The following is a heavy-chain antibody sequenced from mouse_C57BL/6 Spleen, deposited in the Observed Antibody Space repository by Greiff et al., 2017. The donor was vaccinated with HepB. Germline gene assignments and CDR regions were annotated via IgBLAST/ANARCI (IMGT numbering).Heavy chain of an antibody. V-gene: IGHV1-50*01. CDR2: IDPSDSYT. CDR3: ARSRGSSYRDYAMDY. CDR1: GYTFTSYW. Sequence: QVQLQQPGAELVKPGASVKLSCKASGYTFTSYWMQWVKQRPGQGLEWIGEIDPSDSYTNYNQKFKGKATLTVDTSSSTAYMQLSSLTSEDSAVYYCARSRGSSYRDYAMDYWGQGTSVTVSS. J-gene: IGHJ4*01. D-gene: IGHD1-1*01.